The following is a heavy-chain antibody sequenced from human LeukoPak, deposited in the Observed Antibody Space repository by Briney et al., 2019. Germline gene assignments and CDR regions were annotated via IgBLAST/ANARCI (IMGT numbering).Heavy chain of an antibody. CDR3: ASWPVGWYGEDS. Sequence: ASVKVSCKASGYTFTGYYMHWVRQAPGQGLEWMGWINPNSGGKIYAQKFQGRVTMTSDTSISTAYMELNSLRVEDTAVYYCASWPVGWYGEDSWGQGTLVTVSS. D-gene: IGHD6-19*01. V-gene: IGHV1-2*02. CDR1: GYTFTGYY. CDR2: INPNSGGK. J-gene: IGHJ4*02.